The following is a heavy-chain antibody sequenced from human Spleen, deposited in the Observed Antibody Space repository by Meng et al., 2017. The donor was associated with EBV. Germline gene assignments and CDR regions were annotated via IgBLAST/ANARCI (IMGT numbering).Heavy chain of an antibody. Sequence: QNTFKEARPSLMKPQPPVPLPWTFAGFSRRIDGLAVGWIRQPPGKALEWLVVIYWDDDRRYNPSLKSRLTITKDTSKNQVVLTMANLDPVDTATYYCAHKREKLLYYFDSWGPGTLVTVSS. CDR1: GFSRRIDGLA. J-gene: IGHJ4*02. CDR2: IYWDDDR. CDR3: AHKREKLLYYFDS. V-gene: IGHV2-5*02. D-gene: IGHD3-10*01.